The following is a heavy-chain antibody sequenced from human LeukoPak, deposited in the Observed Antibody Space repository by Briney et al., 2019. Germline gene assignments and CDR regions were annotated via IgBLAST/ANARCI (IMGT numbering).Heavy chain of an antibody. CDR3: AKDGWGVVINYYYYMDV. CDR1: GFTFSSYG. V-gene: IGHV3-30*02. D-gene: IGHD3-3*01. CDR2: IRYDGSNK. Sequence: GGSLRLSCAASGFTFSSYGMHWVRQAPGKGLEWVAFIRYDGSNKYYADSVKGRFTISRDNSKNTLYLQMNSLRAEDTAVYYCAKDGWGVVINYYYYMDVWGKGTTVTVSS. J-gene: IGHJ6*03.